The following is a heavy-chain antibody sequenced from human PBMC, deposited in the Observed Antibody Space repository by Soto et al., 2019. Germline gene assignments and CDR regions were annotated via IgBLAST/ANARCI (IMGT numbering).Heavy chain of an antibody. J-gene: IGHJ6*02. CDR1: GFTFSSYA. V-gene: IGHV3-30-3*01. CDR2: ISYDGSNK. Sequence: PGGSLRLSCAASGFTFSSYAMHWVRQAPGKGLEWVAVISYDGSNKYYADSVKGRFTISRDNTKNTLYLQMNSLRAEDTAVYYCARDYPLTSSSPRAYYYYGMHVWGQGTTVTVSS. CDR3: ARDYPLTSSSPRAYYYYGMHV. D-gene: IGHD6-6*01.